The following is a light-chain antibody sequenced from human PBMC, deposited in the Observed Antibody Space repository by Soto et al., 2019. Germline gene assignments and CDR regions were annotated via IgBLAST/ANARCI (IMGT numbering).Light chain of an antibody. CDR3: CCCSYADSYSFRVL. J-gene: IGLJ2*01. CDR1: VSDIGSNS. Sequence: QSVLTQPPSASGTPGQGVTIHCSGGVSDIGSNSVNWYQQLPGTAPKLLIYINNQRPSGVPDRFSGSKSANTASLIISGLQAADEAEYYCCCCSYADSYSFRVLFGGGTKLTVL. CDR2: INN. V-gene: IGLV1-44*01.